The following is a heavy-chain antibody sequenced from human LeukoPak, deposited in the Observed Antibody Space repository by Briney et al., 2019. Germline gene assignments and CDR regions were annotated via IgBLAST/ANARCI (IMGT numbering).Heavy chain of an antibody. J-gene: IGHJ5*02. D-gene: IGHD6-6*01. V-gene: IGHV3-21*01. CDR3: ARAPYSSSSSGRVLHWFDP. CDR2: ISSSSSYI. CDR1: GFTFSSYS. Sequence: GGSLRLSCAASGFTFSSYSMNWVRQAPGKGLEWVSSISSSSSYIYYADSVKGRFTISRDNAKNSLYLQMNSLRAEDTAVYYCARAPYSSSSSGRVLHWFDPWGQGTLVTVSS.